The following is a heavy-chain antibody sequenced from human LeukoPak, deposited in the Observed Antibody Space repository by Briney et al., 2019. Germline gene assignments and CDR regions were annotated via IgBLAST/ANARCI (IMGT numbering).Heavy chain of an antibody. D-gene: IGHD3-22*01. Sequence: PGGSLRLSCAASGFTFSSYAMHWVRQAPGKGLEWVAVISYDGSNKYYADSVKGRFTISRDNSKNTLYLQMNSLRAEDTAVYYCARAGYYDSSGYLTFDYWGQGILVTVSS. CDR1: GFTFSSYA. CDR3: ARAGYYDSSGYLTFDY. CDR2: ISYDGSNK. J-gene: IGHJ4*02. V-gene: IGHV3-30*04.